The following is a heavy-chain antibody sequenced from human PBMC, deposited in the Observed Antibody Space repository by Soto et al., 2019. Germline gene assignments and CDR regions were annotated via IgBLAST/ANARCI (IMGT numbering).Heavy chain of an antibody. CDR3: ARRKGDYYDSSGYHYYFDY. Sequence: ASVKVSFQASVYTFTDYYVHWVRQAPGQGLEWMGWINPNSGGTKSAQKFQGRVTMTRDTSISTAYMELNRLRSDDTAVYYCARRKGDYYDSSGYHYYFDYWGQGTLVTVSS. J-gene: IGHJ4*02. CDR2: INPNSGGT. D-gene: IGHD3-22*01. V-gene: IGHV1-2*02. CDR1: VYTFTDYY.